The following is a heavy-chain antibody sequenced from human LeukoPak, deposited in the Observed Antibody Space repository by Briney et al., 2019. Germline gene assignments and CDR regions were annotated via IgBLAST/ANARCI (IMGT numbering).Heavy chain of an antibody. CDR3: AKGYSSSSWSLDY. Sequence: GGSLRLSCAASGFTFSSYGMHWVRQAPGKGLEWVAVIWYDGSNKYYADSVKGRFTISRDNSKNTLYLQMNSLRAEDTAVYYCAKGYSSSSWSLDYWGQGTLLTVSS. J-gene: IGHJ4*02. D-gene: IGHD6-6*01. CDR2: IWYDGSNK. V-gene: IGHV3-33*06. CDR1: GFTFSSYG.